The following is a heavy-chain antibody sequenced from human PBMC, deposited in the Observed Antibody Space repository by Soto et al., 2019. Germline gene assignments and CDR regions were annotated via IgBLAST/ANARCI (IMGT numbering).Heavy chain of an antibody. Sequence: SETLSLTCTVSGDSIRSNYWSWIRQPPGKGLEWIGYISNSGYTNYNPSLKSRVTISVDTSKNQFSLKLSSVTAADTAVYYCARKNDYYDYWGQGTRVT. CDR1: GDSIRSNY. CDR3: ARKNDYYDY. J-gene: IGHJ4*02. V-gene: IGHV4-59*01. CDR2: ISNSGYT.